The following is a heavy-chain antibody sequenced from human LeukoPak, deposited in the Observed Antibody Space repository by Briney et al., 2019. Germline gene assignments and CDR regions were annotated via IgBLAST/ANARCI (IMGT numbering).Heavy chain of an antibody. D-gene: IGHD3-10*01. Sequence: SVNVSHRACGGTFSSYALRWVRQAPARGREGMGGIIPIWGTENYAKKFQGRVTITTDKSTSTAYMDLSSLRSEDTAVYYCARADVLLWFGELQFSYYIDVWGKGTTVTVSS. V-gene: IGHV1-69*05. CDR1: GGTFSSYA. CDR3: ARADVLLWFGELQFSYYIDV. CDR2: IIPIWGTE. J-gene: IGHJ6*03.